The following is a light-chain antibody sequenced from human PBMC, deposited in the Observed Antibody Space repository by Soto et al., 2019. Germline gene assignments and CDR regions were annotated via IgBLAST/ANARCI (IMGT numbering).Light chain of an antibody. Sequence: EIVLTQSPVTLSLSPGERATLSCRASQSVSSSYLAWFQQKPGQAPRLLIFDASSRATGIPDRFSGSGSGTDFTLTINKLEPEDFAVYYCQQYGSLPFTFGLGTRLEIK. CDR3: QQYGSLPFT. CDR2: DAS. CDR1: QSVSSSY. V-gene: IGKV3-20*01. J-gene: IGKJ5*01.